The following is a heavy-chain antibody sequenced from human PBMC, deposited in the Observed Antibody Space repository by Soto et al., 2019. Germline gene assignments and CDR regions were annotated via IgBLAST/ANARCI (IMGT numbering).Heavy chain of an antibody. CDR1: GFTFSTHA. CDR3: ANQSKWSSTSCYSGGSTCPLDC. CDR2: TSAPGSTT. V-gene: IGHV3-23*01. Sequence: EVQLLESGGGLVQPGGSLRLSCAVSGFTFSTHAMSWVRQAPGKGLEWVSGTSAPGSTTYYADSVKGQFTISRDNSKNRLDLQMNSLRAEDTAVYYCANQSKWSSTSCYSGGSTCPLDCWGQGTLVTVSS. D-gene: IGHD2-2*02. J-gene: IGHJ4*02.